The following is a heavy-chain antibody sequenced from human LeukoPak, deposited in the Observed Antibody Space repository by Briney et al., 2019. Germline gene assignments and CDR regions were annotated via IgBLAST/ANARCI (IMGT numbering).Heavy chain of an antibody. J-gene: IGHJ4*02. CDR2: INPNSGGT. D-gene: IGHD3-22*01. Sequence: ASVKVSCKASGYTFTGYYMHWVRQAPGQGLEWMGWINPNSGGTNYAQEFQGRVTMTRDTSISTAYMELSRLRSDDTAVYYCARGQRYYDSSGYALRFDYWGQGTLVTVSS. CDR3: ARGQRYYDSSGYALRFDY. CDR1: GYTFTGYY. V-gene: IGHV1-2*02.